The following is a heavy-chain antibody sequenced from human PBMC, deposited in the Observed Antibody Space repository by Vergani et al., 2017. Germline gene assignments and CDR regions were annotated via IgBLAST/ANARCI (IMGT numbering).Heavy chain of an antibody. Sequence: QVQLQESGPGLVKPSETLSLTCTVSGGSISSYYWSWIRQPPGKGLEWIGYIYYSGSTNYNPSRKSRVTISVDTSKNQFSLKLSSVTAADTAVYYCARDTGTYDSSGYDFDYWGQGTMVTVSS. CDR2: IYYSGST. D-gene: IGHD3-22*01. CDR3: ARDTGTYDSSGYDFDY. V-gene: IGHV4-59*01. CDR1: GGSISSYY. J-gene: IGHJ4*02.